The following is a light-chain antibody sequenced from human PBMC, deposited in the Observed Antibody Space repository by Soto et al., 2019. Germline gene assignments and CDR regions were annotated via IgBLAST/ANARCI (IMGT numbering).Light chain of an antibody. CDR1: SSDVGGYNY. CDR3: YSYAGSYTFV. Sequence: QSALTQPRSVSGSPGQSVTISCTGTSSDVGGYNYVTWYQQHPGRAPKVMIYDVKTRPSGVPDRFSGSKSSITASLTISELQAEDEADYYCYSYAGSYTFVFGTGTKLTVL. CDR2: DVK. V-gene: IGLV2-11*01. J-gene: IGLJ1*01.